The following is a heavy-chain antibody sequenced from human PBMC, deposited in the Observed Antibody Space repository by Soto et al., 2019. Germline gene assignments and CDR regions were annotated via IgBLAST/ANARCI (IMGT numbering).Heavy chain of an antibody. CDR1: GGSISSYY. Sequence: SETLSLTCTVSGGSISSYYWSWIRQPPGKGLEWIGYIYYSGSTNYNPSLKSRVTISVDTSKNQFSLKLSSVIAADTAVYYCARVQLGYYFDYWGQGTLVTVSS. D-gene: IGHD1-1*01. CDR2: IYYSGST. V-gene: IGHV4-59*01. J-gene: IGHJ4*02. CDR3: ARVQLGYYFDY.